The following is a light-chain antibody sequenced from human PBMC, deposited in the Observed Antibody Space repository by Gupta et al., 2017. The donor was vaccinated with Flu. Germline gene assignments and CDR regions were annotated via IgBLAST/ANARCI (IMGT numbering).Light chain of an antibody. CDR2: NLS. Sequence: EEDPPSCRATQSVGGPLAWFPNKPGQAPRLLIYNLSQTAPLIPARFRGSGSGTDFTLTISSLAPVDFAVYYCQHRNNRPPYTFGQGTKLEVK. J-gene: IGKJ2*01. CDR1: QSVGGP. CDR3: QHRNNRPPYT. V-gene: IGKV3-11*01.